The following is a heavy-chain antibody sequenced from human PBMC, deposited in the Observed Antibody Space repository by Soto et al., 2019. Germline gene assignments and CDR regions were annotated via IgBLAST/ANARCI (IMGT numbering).Heavy chain of an antibody. CDR2: ISSSSSTI. V-gene: IGHV3-48*02. CDR1: GFTFSSYS. J-gene: IGHJ6*02. D-gene: IGHD3-10*01. CDR3: ARSLYGSGSYYYYYYGMDV. Sequence: EVQLVESGGGLVQPGGSLRLSCAASGFTFSSYSMNWVRQAPGKGLEWVSYISSSSSTIYYADSVKGRFTISRDNAKNSLYLQMNSLRDEDTAVYYCARSLYGSGSYYYYYYGMDVWGQGTTVTVSS.